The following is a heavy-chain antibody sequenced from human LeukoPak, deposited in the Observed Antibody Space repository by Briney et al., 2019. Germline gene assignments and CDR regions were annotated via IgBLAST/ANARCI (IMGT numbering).Heavy chain of an antibody. Sequence: PGGSLRLSCPASGLTVSSNYMSWVRQAPGKGLEGVSVIYSGGSTYYAESVKGRFTISRDNSKNTLYLQMKSLRAEDTAVYYCAREFEVAGLAMDVWGKGTTVTVSS. D-gene: IGHD6-19*01. CDR1: GLTVSSNY. CDR2: IYSGGST. V-gene: IGHV3-53*01. CDR3: AREFEVAGLAMDV. J-gene: IGHJ6*04.